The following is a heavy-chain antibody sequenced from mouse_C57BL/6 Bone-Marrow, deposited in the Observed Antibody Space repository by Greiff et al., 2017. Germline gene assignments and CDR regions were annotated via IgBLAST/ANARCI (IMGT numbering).Heavy chain of an antibody. CDR3: ARSTVVANYAMDY. J-gene: IGHJ4*01. D-gene: IGHD1-1*01. CDR1: GYTFTSYW. Sequence: VQLQQSGAELVMPGASVKLSCKASGYTFTSYWMHWVKQRPGQGLEWIGEIDPSDSYTNYNQKFKGKSTLTVDKSSSTAYMQLSSLTSEDSAVYYCARSTVVANYAMDYWGQGTSVTVSS. V-gene: IGHV1-69*01. CDR2: IDPSDSYT.